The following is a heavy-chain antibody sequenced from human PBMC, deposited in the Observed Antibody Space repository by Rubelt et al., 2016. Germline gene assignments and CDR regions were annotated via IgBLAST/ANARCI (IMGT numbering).Heavy chain of an antibody. Sequence: QVQLQESGPGLVKPSQTLSLTCTVSGGSISSGGYYWSWIRQHPGKVLEWIGYIYYSGSTYYNPFLKSRVTISVDTSKNQFSLKLSSVTAADTAVYYCARVVLAGANRRVYYFDYWGQGTLVTVSS. D-gene: IGHD1-26*01. CDR3: ARVVLAGANRRVYYFDY. J-gene: IGHJ4*02. CDR2: IYYSGST. V-gene: IGHV4-31*03. CDR1: GGSISSGGYY.